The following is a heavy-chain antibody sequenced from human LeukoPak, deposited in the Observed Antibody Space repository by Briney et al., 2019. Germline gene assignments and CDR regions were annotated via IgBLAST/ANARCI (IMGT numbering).Heavy chain of an antibody. Sequence: ASVKASCKASGYTFTGYYMHWVRQAPGQGLEWMGWINPNSGGTNYAQKFQGRVTMTRDTSISTAYMELSRLRSDDTAVYYCARDPFVGYYMDVWGKGTTVTVSS. CDR1: GYTFTGYY. J-gene: IGHJ6*03. D-gene: IGHD1-26*01. CDR3: ARDPFVGYYMDV. CDR2: INPNSGGT. V-gene: IGHV1-2*02.